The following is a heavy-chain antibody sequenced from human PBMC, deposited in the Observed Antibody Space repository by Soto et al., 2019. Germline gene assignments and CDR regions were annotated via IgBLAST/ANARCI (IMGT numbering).Heavy chain of an antibody. CDR2: IYPGDSDT. J-gene: IGHJ6*02. CDR3: ARHGYYGSGSCYTKYYYGMDV. D-gene: IGHD3-10*01. Sequence: PGESLKISCKGSGYSFTSYWFGWVRQMPGKGLEWMGIIYPGDSDTRYSPSFQGQVTISADKSISTAYLQWSSLKASDTAMYYCARHGYYGSGSCYTKYYYGMDVWGQGTTVTVSS. V-gene: IGHV5-51*01. CDR1: GYSFTSYW.